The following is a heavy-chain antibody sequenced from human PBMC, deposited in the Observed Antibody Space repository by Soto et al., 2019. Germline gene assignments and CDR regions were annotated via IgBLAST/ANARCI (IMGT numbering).Heavy chain of an antibody. J-gene: IGHJ2*01. V-gene: IGHV2-5*02. CDR1: GLSLSTSGVG. CDR2: TYWDDDK. CDR3: ALTRTVTTLGKWYFDL. D-gene: IGHD4-17*01. Sequence: QITLKESGPTLVKPTQTLTLTCTFSGLSLSTSGVGVSWIRQPPGKALEWLALTYWDDDKRYSPSLKSRLTFTKDTSKNQVVLTMTNMEPVDTAPYYCALTRTVTTLGKWYFDLLGRGTLVTVSS.